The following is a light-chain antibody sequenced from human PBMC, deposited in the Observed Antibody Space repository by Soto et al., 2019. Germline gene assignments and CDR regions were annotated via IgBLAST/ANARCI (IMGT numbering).Light chain of an antibody. CDR1: QSVSTNY. CDR3: QQYGSSPPT. J-gene: IGKJ1*01. Sequence: EIVLTQSPGTLSLSPGERATLSCRASQSVSTNYLAWYQRKPGQAPRLLIYGASSRATDIPNRFSGSGSGTDFTLTITRLEAEDFAVYYCQQYGSSPPTFGQGTKVDIK. CDR2: GAS. V-gene: IGKV3-20*01.